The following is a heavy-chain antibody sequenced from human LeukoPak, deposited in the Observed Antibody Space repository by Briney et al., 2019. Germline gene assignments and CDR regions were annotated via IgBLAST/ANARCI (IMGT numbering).Heavy chain of an antibody. V-gene: IGHV4-59*02. J-gene: IGHJ4*02. CDR1: GGSVSSHY. Sequence: SETLSLTCTVSGGSVSSHYWSWIRQPPGKGLEWIGYIYYSGSTNYNPSLKSRVTISVDTSKNQFSLKLSSVTAADTAVYYCARYCGGDCSAFDYWGQGTLVTVSS. CDR2: IYYSGST. CDR3: ARYCGGDCSAFDY. D-gene: IGHD2-21*02.